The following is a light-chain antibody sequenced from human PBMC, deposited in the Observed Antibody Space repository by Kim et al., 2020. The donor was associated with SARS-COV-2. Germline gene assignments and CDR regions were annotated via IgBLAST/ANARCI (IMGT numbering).Light chain of an antibody. CDR1: QTVNSMY. Sequence: SPGEIATLSFRASQTVNSMYLAWYQQKPAQSPSLLIYSTSKRATDIPDRFSGSGSGTDFTLTISRLEPEDFAVYYCQQYGSSPPYSFGQGTKLEI. V-gene: IGKV3-20*01. CDR2: STS. CDR3: QQYGSSPPYS. J-gene: IGKJ2*03.